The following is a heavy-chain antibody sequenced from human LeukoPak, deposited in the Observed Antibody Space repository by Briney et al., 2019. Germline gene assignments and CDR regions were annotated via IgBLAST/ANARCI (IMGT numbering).Heavy chain of an antibody. J-gene: IGHJ4*02. CDR1: GFTFSTTG. CDR2: ISPDGSTT. V-gene: IGHV3-30*04. CDR3: ATEGEEWTNFDY. D-gene: IGHD3-3*01. Sequence: GGSLRLSCAASGFTFSTTGLHWVRQAPGKGLEGVAMISPDGSTTFYTDSMKGRLTISRDNSNNTLYLQMNSLRLEDTALYYCATEGEEWTNFDYWGQGTLVTMSS.